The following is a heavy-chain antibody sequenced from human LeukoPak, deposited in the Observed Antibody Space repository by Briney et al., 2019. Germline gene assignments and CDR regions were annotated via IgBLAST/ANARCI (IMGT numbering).Heavy chain of an antibody. CDR2: ISDTGIST. CDR1: GFTFSSYS. V-gene: IGHV3-23*01. Sequence: GALRLSCAASGFTFSSYSMNWVRQAPGKGLEWVSTISDTGISTYYADSLKGRFTISRDNSKSTLYLQMDSLRAEDSAVYYCAKRHSGSGWFPVDYWGQGTLVTVSS. D-gene: IGHD6-13*01. CDR3: AKRHSGSGWFPVDY. J-gene: IGHJ4*02.